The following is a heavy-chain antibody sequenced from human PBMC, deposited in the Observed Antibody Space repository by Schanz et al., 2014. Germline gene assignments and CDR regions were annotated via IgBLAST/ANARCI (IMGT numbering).Heavy chain of an antibody. D-gene: IGHD6-19*01. V-gene: IGHV1-69*02. CDR1: GGTFSSYT. CDR2: IIPILGIA. J-gene: IGHJ6*03. CDR3: ARLGTGMAVAGSVIDSYYYYMDV. Sequence: QVQLVQSGAEVKKPGPSVKVSCKASGGTFSSYTISWVRQAPGQGLEWMGRIIPILGIANYAQKFQGRVTITADRSTSTAYMELSSLRSEDTAVYYCARLGTGMAVAGSVIDSYYYYMDVWGEGTTVTVSS.